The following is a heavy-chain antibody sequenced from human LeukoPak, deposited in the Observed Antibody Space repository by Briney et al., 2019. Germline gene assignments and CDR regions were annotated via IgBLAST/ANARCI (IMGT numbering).Heavy chain of an antibody. CDR3: GRDYYGSGRANCDY. CDR1: GYTFTSYG. CDR2: ITPYSGKT. J-gene: IGHJ4*02. D-gene: IGHD3-10*01. Sequence: ASVKVSCKASGYTFTSYGITWVRQAPGQGLEWMGWITPYSGKTSYAQKLQGRVTMTTDTSTSTAYMELRSLRSDDTAVYYCGRDYYGSGRANCDYWGQGTLVTVSS. V-gene: IGHV1-18*01.